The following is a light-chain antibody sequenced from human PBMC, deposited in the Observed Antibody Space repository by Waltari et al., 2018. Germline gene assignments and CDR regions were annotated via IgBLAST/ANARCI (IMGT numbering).Light chain of an antibody. CDR2: VNSDGSH. Sequence: QLVLTQSPSASASLGASVKLTCTLSSGHSSNVIAWLQQQPKKGPRYLMKVNSDGSHNKGDEIPARFSVSSSGAERYLTISSLQSEDEADYYCQTVGHGTWVFGGGTKLTVL. V-gene: IGLV4-69*01. CDR3: QTVGHGTWV. CDR1: SGHSSNV. J-gene: IGLJ3*02.